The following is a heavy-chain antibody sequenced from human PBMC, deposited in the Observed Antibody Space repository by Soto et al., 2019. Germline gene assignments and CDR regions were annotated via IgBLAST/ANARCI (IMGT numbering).Heavy chain of an antibody. CDR3: ARGAVITMFRGVIISGFDY. Sequence: QVQLVQSGAGVKKPGSSVKVSCKASGGTFSSYAISWVRQAPGHGLEWMGGIIPIFGTANYAQKFQGRVTITADESTSTAYMELSSLRSEDTAMYYCARGAVITMFRGVIISGFDYWGQGTLVTVSS. CDR2: IIPIFGTA. V-gene: IGHV1-69*01. J-gene: IGHJ4*02. CDR1: GGTFSSYA. D-gene: IGHD3-10*01.